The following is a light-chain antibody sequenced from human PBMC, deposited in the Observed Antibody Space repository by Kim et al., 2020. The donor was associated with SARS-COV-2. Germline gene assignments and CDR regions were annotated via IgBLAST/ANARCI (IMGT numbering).Light chain of an antibody. Sequence: GPSVTLSGTGNSSDVGGYNYVSWYQQHPGKAPKLMIYEVSKRPSGVPARFSGSKSGNTASLTVSGLQAEDEAGYYCSSSAGSNNLVFGGGTQLTVL. J-gene: IGLJ2*01. V-gene: IGLV2-8*01. CDR1: SSDVGGYNY. CDR3: SSSAGSNNLV. CDR2: EVS.